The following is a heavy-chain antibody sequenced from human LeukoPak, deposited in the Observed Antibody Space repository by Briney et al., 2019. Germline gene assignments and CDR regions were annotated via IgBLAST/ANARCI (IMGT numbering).Heavy chain of an antibody. V-gene: IGHV1-69*04. D-gene: IGHD3-10*01. CDR2: IIPIFPIV. Sequence: GASVTVSCKASGCTRSGFAIYWVRQAPGQGLEWMGRIIPIFPIVNYAQNFQGRLTITPDMSTNTVHMELSSLISEDTAVYYCATTPPGYSYSNHFYYLDVWGKGTTVTVSS. CDR1: GCTRSGFA. J-gene: IGHJ6*03. CDR3: ATTPPGYSYSNHFYYLDV.